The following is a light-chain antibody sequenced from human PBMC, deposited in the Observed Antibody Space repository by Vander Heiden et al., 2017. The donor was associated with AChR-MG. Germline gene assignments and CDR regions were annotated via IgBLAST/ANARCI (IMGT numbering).Light chain of an antibody. V-gene: IGLV3-21*03. CDR3: QVWDRTNDHVV. CDR2: DDS. J-gene: IGLJ3*02. CDR1: NIGSKS. Sequence: SYVLAQPPSVSVAPGKTARITCGGPNIGSKSVHWFQQKPGQAPVVVVYDDSDRPSGIPERVFGSNSGNTATLTISRVEAGDEADYYCQVWDRTNDHVVFGGGTKLTVL.